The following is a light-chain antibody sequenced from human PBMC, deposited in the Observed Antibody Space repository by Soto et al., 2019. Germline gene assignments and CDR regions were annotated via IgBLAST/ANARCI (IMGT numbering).Light chain of an antibody. CDR2: AAT. V-gene: IGKV1-39*01. J-gene: IGKJ2*01. CDR3: QQRYTSQQN. Sequence: DIQMPQSPSSLSASVGDTVSITCRAGQTSNNYLNWYQHKPGKVPKLLIYAATALQSGVPSRFTAYASGTDFTLTIINVQPEDCGTYYYQQRYTSQQNFGQGTKADI. CDR1: QTSNNY.